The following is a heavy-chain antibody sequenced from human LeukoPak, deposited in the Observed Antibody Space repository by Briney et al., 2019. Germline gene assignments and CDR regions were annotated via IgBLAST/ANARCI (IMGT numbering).Heavy chain of an antibody. Sequence: ASVKVSCKASGYTFTSYGISWVRQAPGQGLEWMGWINPNSGGTNYAQKFQGRFTMTRDTSITTAYMDLSRLRSDDSVLYYCVRDMNPAVVFSFDYWGQGTLVTVSS. J-gene: IGHJ4*02. V-gene: IGHV1-2*02. D-gene: IGHD4-23*01. CDR3: VRDMNPAVVFSFDY. CDR1: GYTFTSYG. CDR2: INPNSGGT.